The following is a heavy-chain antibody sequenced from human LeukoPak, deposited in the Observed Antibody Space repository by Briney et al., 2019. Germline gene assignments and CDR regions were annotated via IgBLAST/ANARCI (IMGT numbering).Heavy chain of an antibody. CDR2: VSYTGTT. V-gene: IGHV4-59*01. Sequence: PSETLSLTCTVSGGSISTYFWTWIRQFPGKGLEWIGYVSYTGTTSYNPSLKSRVTISVDTSKNHFSLSLSSVTAADTAAYYCARYYQPSGPNWLDRWGQGTLVTVSS. D-gene: IGHD2-15*01. CDR3: ARYYQPSGPNWLDR. CDR1: GGSISTYF. J-gene: IGHJ5*02.